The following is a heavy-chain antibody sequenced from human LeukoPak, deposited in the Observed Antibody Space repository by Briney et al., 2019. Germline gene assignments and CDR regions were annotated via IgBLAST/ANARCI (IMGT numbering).Heavy chain of an antibody. CDR3: ANTRSYYDILTGFDAFDI. CDR2: ISGSGGST. Sequence: GGSLRLSCAASGFTFSSYAMSWVRQAPGKGLEWVSAISGSGGSTYYAGSVKGRFTISRDNSKNTLYLQMNSLRAEDTAVYYCANTRSYYDILTGFDAFDIWGQGTMVTVSS. V-gene: IGHV3-23*01. D-gene: IGHD3-9*01. J-gene: IGHJ3*02. CDR1: GFTFSSYA.